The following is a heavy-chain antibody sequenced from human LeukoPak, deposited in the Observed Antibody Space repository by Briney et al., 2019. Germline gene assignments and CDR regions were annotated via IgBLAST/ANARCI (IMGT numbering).Heavy chain of an antibody. CDR3: ARYDSSGMVY. V-gene: IGHV4-4*07. CDR2: ISTTGST. D-gene: IGHD3-22*01. Sequence: PSETLSLTCTVSGGSISNYYWTWIRQPAGKGLDWIGRISTTGSTNYNPSLKSRVTMSVDTSENQLSLKLSSVTAADTAVYYCARYDSSGMVYWGQGILVTVSS. CDR1: GGSISNYY. J-gene: IGHJ4*02.